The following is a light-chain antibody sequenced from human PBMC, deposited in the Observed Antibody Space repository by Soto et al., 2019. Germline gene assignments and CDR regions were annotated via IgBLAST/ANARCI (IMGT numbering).Light chain of an antibody. CDR1: QSLAYSDGNTY. J-gene: IGKJ2*01. Sequence: DVVMTQSPLSLPVTLGQPASISCRSSQSLAYSDGNTYLNWFQQRPGQSPRRLIDKVSNREYGVPDRFSGSGSGTDLTLKISRVEAEDVGVYYCMQGTHWPPYTFGQGTKLEIK. V-gene: IGKV2-30*01. CDR2: KVS. CDR3: MQGTHWPPYT.